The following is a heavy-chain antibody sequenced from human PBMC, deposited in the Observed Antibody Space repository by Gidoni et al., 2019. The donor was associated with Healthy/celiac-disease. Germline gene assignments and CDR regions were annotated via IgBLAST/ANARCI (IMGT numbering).Heavy chain of an antibody. J-gene: IGHJ5*02. Sequence: QVQLVQSGAEVKKPGASVKVSCKASGYTFTGYYMHWVRQAPGQGLAWMGWINPNSGGTNYAQKFQGRVTMTRDTSISTAYMELSRLRSDDTAVYYGARDLWVGGQGWFDPWGQGTLVTVSS. CDR1: GYTFTGYY. CDR2: INPNSGGT. V-gene: IGHV1-2*02. D-gene: IGHD3-16*01. CDR3: ARDLWVGGQGWFDP.